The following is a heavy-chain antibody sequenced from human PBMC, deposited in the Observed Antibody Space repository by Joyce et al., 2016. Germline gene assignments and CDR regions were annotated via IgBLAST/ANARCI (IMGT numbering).Heavy chain of an antibody. V-gene: IGHV7-4-1*02. CDR3: ARAKTGSRAFVY. J-gene: IGHJ4*02. CDR1: GYTFTNYA. Sequence: QVQLVQSGPELKTPGASVKVSCKVSGYTFTNYAMNWVRQAPGQGPEWIGCINTNPGNPTYARCFTGRFVFSLDTSVSTAYLQISSLKADDTAFYYCARAKTGSRAFVYWGQGALVTVSS. CDR2: INTNPGNP.